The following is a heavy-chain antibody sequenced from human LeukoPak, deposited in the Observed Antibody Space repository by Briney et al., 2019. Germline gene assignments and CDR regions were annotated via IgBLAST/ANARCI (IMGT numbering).Heavy chain of an antibody. CDR1: GYTFTNYA. D-gene: IGHD3-10*01. V-gene: IGHV1-3*03. CDR2: INAGNGDT. Sequence: GASVKVSCKASGYTFTNYAMHWVRQAPGQRLEWMGWINAGNGDTKYSQEFQDRVTITRDTSASTAYMELSSLTSADMAVYYCARARGGSGDFDYWGQGTLVTVSS. J-gene: IGHJ4*02. CDR3: ARARGGSGDFDY.